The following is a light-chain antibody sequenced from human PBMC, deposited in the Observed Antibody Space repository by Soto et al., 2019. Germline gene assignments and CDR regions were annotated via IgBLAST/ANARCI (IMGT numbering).Light chain of an antibody. CDR1: SGDVGGYNY. Sequence: QSALTQPASVSGSPGQSITISWTGTSGDVGGYNYVSWYQQHPGKAPKLIIYDVTNRPSGVSDRFSGSKSGNTASLTISGLQAEDGTDYYCSSYTSSSTPFVFGTGTKLTVL. V-gene: IGLV2-14*03. J-gene: IGLJ1*01. CDR2: DVT. CDR3: SSYTSSSTPFV.